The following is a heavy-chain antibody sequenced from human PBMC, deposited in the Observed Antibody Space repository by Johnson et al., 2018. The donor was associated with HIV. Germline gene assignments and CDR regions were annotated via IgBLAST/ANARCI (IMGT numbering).Heavy chain of an antibody. Sequence: EVQLVESGGGLVQPGGSLRLSCAASGFTVSSNYMSWVRQAPGKGLEWVSVIYSGGSTYYADSVKGRFTISRDNSKNTLYVQMNSLRAEDTAVYYCARGIQPDAFDIWGQGTMVTVSS. D-gene: IGHD2-2*01. CDR3: ARGIQPDAFDI. V-gene: IGHV3-53*01. CDR1: GFTVSSNY. CDR2: IYSGGST. J-gene: IGHJ3*02.